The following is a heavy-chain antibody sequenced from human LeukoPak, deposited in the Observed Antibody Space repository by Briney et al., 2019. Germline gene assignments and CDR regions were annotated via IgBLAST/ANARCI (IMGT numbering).Heavy chain of an antibody. J-gene: IGHJ5*02. CDR3: ARVCMYYDFWSGYWNWFDP. CDR2: IYYRGST. CDR1: GGSISSSSYY. Sequence: SETLSLTCTVSGGSISSSSYYRGWIRQPPGKGLEWIGSIYYRGSTYYNPSLKSRVTISVDTSKNQFSLKLSSVTAADTAVYYCARVCMYYDFWSGYWNWFDPWGQGTLVTVSS. D-gene: IGHD3-3*01. V-gene: IGHV4-39*07.